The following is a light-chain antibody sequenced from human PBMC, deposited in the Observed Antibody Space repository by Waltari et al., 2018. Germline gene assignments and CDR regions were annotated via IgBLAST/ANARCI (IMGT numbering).Light chain of an antibody. CDR2: EVS. V-gene: IGLV2-8*01. Sequence: QSALTPPPPASGSPGQSAPISCTGTSSHVGGHNFFSWYQQHPGKVPKLMIHEVSKRPSGVPDRFSGSKSGDTASLTVSGLQAEDEADYYCTSYAGSNILVFGGGTKLTVL. CDR1: SSHVGGHNF. CDR3: TSYAGSNILV. J-gene: IGLJ2*01.